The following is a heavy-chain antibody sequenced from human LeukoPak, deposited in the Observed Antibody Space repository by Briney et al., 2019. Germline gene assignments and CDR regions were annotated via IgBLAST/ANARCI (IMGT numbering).Heavy chain of an antibody. Sequence: PGGSLRLSCAASGFTLDDYGMSWVSQAPGKGLECVSGINWNGGSTGYADSVKGRFTISRDNAKNSLYLQMNSLRAEDTALYYCARVSGLGSYYDSSGYPDYWGQGTLVTVSS. D-gene: IGHD3-22*01. CDR3: ARVSGLGSYYDSSGYPDY. CDR2: INWNGGST. J-gene: IGHJ4*02. CDR1: GFTLDDYG. V-gene: IGHV3-20*04.